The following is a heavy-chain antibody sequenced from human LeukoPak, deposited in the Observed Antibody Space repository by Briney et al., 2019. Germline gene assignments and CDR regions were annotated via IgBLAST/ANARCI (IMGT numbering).Heavy chain of an antibody. CDR1: GFTFSTYC. CDR3: ARGRGFDP. V-gene: IGHV3-74*01. J-gene: IGHJ5*02. Sequence: QPGGSLRLSCAASGFTFSTYCMHWVRQAPGKGPMWVSRICPDGTVTNYADSVKARFIISRDNARNTVYLQMNSLRVEDTAVYYCARGRGFDPWGQGTLVTVSS. CDR2: ICPDGTVT.